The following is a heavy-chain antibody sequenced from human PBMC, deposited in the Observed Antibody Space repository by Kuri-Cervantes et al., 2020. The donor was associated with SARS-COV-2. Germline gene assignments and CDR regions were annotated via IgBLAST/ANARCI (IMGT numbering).Heavy chain of an antibody. CDR3: AKDLGGYDRGAFDI. CDR1: GFTFSSYW. J-gene: IGHJ3*02. CDR2: IRYDGSNK. D-gene: IGHD5-12*01. V-gene: IGHV3-30*02. Sequence: GGSLRLSCAASGFTFSSYWMSWVRQAPGKGLEWVAFIRYDGSNKYYADSVKGRFTISRDNSKNTLYLQMNSLRAEDTAVYYCAKDLGGYDRGAFDIWGQGTIVTVSS.